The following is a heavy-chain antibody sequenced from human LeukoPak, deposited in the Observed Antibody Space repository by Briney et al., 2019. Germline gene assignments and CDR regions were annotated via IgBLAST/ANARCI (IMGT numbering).Heavy chain of an antibody. J-gene: IGHJ6*02. Sequence: GGSLRLSCAASGFTFSDYFMSWIRQAPGKGLEWVSYISSRGSTIYYADSVRGRFTISRDNAKNSLYLQMNSLRAEDTAVYYCARDGRAAAGTFDYYYGMDVWGQGTTVTVSS. V-gene: IGHV3-11*04. CDR3: ARDGRAAAGTFDYYYGMDV. CDR1: GFTFSDYF. CDR2: ISSRGSTI. D-gene: IGHD6-13*01.